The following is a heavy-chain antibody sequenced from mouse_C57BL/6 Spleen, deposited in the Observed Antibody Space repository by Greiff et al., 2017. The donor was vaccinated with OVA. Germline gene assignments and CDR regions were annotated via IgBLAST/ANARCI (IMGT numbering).Heavy chain of an antibody. J-gene: IGHJ4*01. V-gene: IGHV1-53*01. CDR2: INPSNGGT. CDR3: ARDTTVVRYAMDY. Sequence: QVHVKQPGTELVKPGASVKLSCKASGYTFTSYWMHWVKQRPGQGLEWIGNINPSNGGTNYNEKFKSKATLTVDKSSSTAYMQLSSLTSEDSAVYYCARDTTVVRYAMDYWGQGTSVTVSS. D-gene: IGHD1-1*01. CDR1: GYTFTSYW.